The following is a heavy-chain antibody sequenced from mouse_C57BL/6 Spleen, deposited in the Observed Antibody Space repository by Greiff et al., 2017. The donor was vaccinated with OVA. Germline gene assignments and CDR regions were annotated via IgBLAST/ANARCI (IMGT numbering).Heavy chain of an antibody. J-gene: IGHJ4*01. CDR3: AKNKGYDTAMDY. Sequence: VKLMESGPGLVQPSQSLSITCTVSGFSLTSYGVHWVRQPPGKGLEWLGVIWSGGSTDYNAAFISRLSISKDNSKSQVFFKMNSLQADDTAIYYCAKNKGYDTAMDYWGQGTSVTVSS. CDR2: IWSGGST. V-gene: IGHV2-4*01. CDR1: GFSLTSYG. D-gene: IGHD2-3*01.